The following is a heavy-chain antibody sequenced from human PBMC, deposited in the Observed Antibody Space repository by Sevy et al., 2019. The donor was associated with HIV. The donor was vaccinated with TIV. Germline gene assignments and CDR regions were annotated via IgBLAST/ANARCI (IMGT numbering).Heavy chain of an antibody. CDR3: ASLPGSGSSPDMDV. J-gene: IGHJ6*02. Sequence: GGSLRLSCAASGFTFSSYSMNWVRQAPGKGLEWLSSISSSSSYIYYADSVKGRFTISRDNAKNSLYLQMNSLRAEDTALYYCASLPGSGSSPDMDVWGQGTTVTVSS. CDR1: GFTFSSYS. CDR2: ISSSSSYI. V-gene: IGHV3-21*01. D-gene: IGHD3-10*01.